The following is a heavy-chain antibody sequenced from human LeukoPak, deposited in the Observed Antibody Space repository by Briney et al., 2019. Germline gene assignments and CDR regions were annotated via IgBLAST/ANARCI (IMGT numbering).Heavy chain of an antibody. V-gene: IGHV3-30*18. Sequence: GRSLRLSCAASGFTFSSYGMHWDRQAPGKGLEWVAVISYDGSNKYYADSVKGRFTISRDNSKNTLYLQMNSLRAEDTAVYYCAKDLDTMVRGVTHAFDIWGQGTMVTVSS. D-gene: IGHD3-10*01. CDR1: GFTFSSYG. CDR3: AKDLDTMVRGVTHAFDI. CDR2: ISYDGSNK. J-gene: IGHJ3*02.